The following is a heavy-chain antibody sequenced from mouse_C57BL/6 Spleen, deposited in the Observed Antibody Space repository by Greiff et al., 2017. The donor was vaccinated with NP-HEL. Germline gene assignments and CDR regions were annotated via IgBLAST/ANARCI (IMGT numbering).Heavy chain of an antibody. V-gene: IGHV1-59*01. J-gene: IGHJ3*01. CDR3: ARSYYYGSSYVWFAY. D-gene: IGHD1-1*01. CDR1: GYTFTSYW. CDR2: IDPSDSYT. Sequence: VQLQQSGAELVRPGTSVKLSCKASGYTFTSYWMHWVKQRPGQGLEWIGVIDPSDSYTNYNQKFKGKATLTVDTSSSTAYMQLSSLTSEDSAVYYCARSYYYGSSYVWFAYWGQGTLVTVSA.